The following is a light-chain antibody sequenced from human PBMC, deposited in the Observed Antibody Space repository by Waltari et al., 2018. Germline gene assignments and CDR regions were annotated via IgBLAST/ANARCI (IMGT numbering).Light chain of an antibody. V-gene: IGKV1D-8*03. CDR1: QGISTY. CDR2: GAS. Sequence: VIWMTQSPSLLSASPGDRVTITCRMSQGISTYLAWYQQKPGRALDLLIYGASILHSGVPSRFSGSGSGTDFTLTISSLQSEDVATYYCQHYYNFPWTFGQGTKVEIK. CDR3: QHYYNFPWT. J-gene: IGKJ1*01.